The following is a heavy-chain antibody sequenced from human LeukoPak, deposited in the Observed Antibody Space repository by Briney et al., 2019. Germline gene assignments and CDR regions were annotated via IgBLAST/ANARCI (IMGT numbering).Heavy chain of an antibody. CDR3: AKALLLWFGES. CDR1: EFTFSSYS. Sequence: GGSLRLSCAASEFTFSSYSMHWVRQAPGKGLEWVAVISYDGSNKYYADSVKGRFTISRDNSKNTLYLQMNSLRAEDTAVYYCAKALLLWFGESWGQGTLVTVSS. V-gene: IGHV3-30*04. J-gene: IGHJ5*02. D-gene: IGHD3-10*01. CDR2: ISYDGSNK.